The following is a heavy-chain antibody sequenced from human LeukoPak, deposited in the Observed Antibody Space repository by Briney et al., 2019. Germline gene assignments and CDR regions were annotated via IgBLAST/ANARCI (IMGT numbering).Heavy chain of an antibody. V-gene: IGHV3-23*01. Sequence: GGSLRLSCAASGLRFTNYAMSWVRRAPGKGLECVSVISGSGGSTNYADSVKGRFTISRDNSKNTLYLQMNSLRAEDTAVHYCAKDHVLIPMAGTDDAFDIWGQGTMVTVSS. CDR1: GLRFTNYA. D-gene: IGHD6-19*01. J-gene: IGHJ3*02. CDR3: AKDHVLIPMAGTDDAFDI. CDR2: ISGSGGST.